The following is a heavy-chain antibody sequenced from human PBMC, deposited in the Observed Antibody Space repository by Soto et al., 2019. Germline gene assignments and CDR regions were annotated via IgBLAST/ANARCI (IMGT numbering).Heavy chain of an antibody. D-gene: IGHD1-26*01. J-gene: IGHJ4*02. Sequence: ASVKVSCKASGYTFTSYGISWVRQAPGQGLEWMGWISAYNGNTNYAQKLQGRVTMTTDTSTSTAYMELRSLRSDDTAVYYCARADWNSGSYWPAYWGQGTLVTVSS. CDR1: GYTFTSYG. CDR2: ISAYNGNT. CDR3: ARADWNSGSYWPAY. V-gene: IGHV1-18*01.